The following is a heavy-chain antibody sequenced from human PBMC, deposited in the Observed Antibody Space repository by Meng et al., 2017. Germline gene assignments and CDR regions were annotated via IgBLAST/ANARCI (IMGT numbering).Heavy chain of an antibody. J-gene: IGHJ6*02. D-gene: IGHD6-13*01. CDR2: INHSGST. Sequence: SETLSLTCTVSGGSISSYYWSWIRQPPGKGLEWIGEINHSGSTNYNPSLKSRVTISVDTSKNQFSLKLSSVTAADTAVYYCARGPLTSSSWYRGYYYGMDVWGQGTTVTVSS. V-gene: IGHV4-34*01. CDR1: GGSISSYY. CDR3: ARGPLTSSSWYRGYYYGMDV.